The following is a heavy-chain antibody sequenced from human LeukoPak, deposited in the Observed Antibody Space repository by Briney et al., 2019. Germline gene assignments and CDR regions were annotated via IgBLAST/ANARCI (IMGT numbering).Heavy chain of an antibody. J-gene: IGHJ3*02. Sequence: PGWSLRLSCAASGFTFSNYSMSWVRQAPGKGLEWVSSISSTSSYIYYADSVKGRFTISRDNAKNSLSLQMNSLRAEDTAVYYCAREGYSRGWPTDTFDIWGQGTMVTVSS. CDR2: ISSTSSYI. CDR1: GFTFSNYS. CDR3: AREGYSRGWPTDTFDI. V-gene: IGHV3-21*01. D-gene: IGHD6-19*01.